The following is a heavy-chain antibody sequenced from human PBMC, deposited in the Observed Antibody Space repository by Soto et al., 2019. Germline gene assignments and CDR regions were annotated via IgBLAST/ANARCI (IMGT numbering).Heavy chain of an antibody. Sequence: SVKVSCKASGGTFSSYTISWVRQAPGQGLEWMGRIIPILGIANYAQKFQGRVTITADKSTSTAYMELSSLRSEDTAVYYCARECLVLVPTTVNSDYYYYAMDVWGQGTTVTVSS. CDR1: GGTFSSYT. CDR2: IIPILGIA. CDR3: ARECLVLVPTTVNSDYYYYAMDV. J-gene: IGHJ6*02. V-gene: IGHV1-69*04. D-gene: IGHD2-2*01.